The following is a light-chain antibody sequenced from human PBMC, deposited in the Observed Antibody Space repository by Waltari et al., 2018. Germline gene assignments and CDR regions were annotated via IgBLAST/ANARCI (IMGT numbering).Light chain of an antibody. CDR1: QSLLNRNGYNY. CDR2: LVS. Sequence: EIVVTQSPLSLPVTPGEPASISCRPSQSLLNRNGYNYLDWYLQKPGQSPQLLIYLVSTRVYGVPGRFSGSGAGTDNTLKINRVEAEDVGVYYCMQALQTPRTFGQGTKLEIK. V-gene: IGKV2-28*01. CDR3: MQALQTPRT. J-gene: IGKJ2*01.